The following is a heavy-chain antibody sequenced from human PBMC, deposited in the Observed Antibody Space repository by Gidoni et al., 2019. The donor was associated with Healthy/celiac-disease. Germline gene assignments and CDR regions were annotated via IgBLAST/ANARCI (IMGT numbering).Heavy chain of an antibody. CDR3: ARDLYCSSTSCYNAFDI. Sequence: QVQLVQSGAEVQKPGSSVKVSCKASGGTFSSYAISWVRQAPGQGLEWMGGIIPILGTANYAQKFQGRVTITADESTSTAYMELSSLRSEDTALYYCARDLYCSSTSCYNAFDIWGQGTMVTVSS. CDR2: IIPILGTA. V-gene: IGHV1-69*01. J-gene: IGHJ3*02. D-gene: IGHD2-2*02. CDR1: GGTFSSYA.